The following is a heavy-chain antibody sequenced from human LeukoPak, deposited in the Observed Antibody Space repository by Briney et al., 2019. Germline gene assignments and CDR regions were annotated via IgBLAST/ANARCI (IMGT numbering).Heavy chain of an antibody. CDR1: GGSISSYY. D-gene: IGHD5-12*01. CDR2: IYYSGST. Sequence: KSSETLSLTCTVSGGSISSYYWSWIRQPPGKGLEWIGYIYYSGSTNYNPSLKSRVTISVDTSKNQFSLKLSSVTAADTAVYYCARPGVGSGRYDAFDIWGQGTMVTVSS. CDR3: ARPGVGSGRYDAFDI. J-gene: IGHJ3*02. V-gene: IGHV4-59*08.